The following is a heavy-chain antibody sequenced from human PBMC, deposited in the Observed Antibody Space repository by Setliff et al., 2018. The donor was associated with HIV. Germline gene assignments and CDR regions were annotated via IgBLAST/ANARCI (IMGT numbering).Heavy chain of an antibody. V-gene: IGHV3-21*01. J-gene: IGHJ4*02. Sequence: GGSLRLSCVASGFTFSTYSMNWVRRAPGKGLEWVSSISSSSSYIYYADSLKGRVTISRDNAKNSLYLQMNSLRAEDTAVYYCAKGWSSSWYYFDYWGQGTLVTVSS. D-gene: IGHD6-13*01. CDR3: AKGWSSSWYYFDY. CDR2: ISSSSSYI. CDR1: GFTFSTYS.